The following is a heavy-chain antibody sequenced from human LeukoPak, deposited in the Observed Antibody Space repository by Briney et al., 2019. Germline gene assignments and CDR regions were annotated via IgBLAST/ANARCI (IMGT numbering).Heavy chain of an antibody. CDR3: ARDPAYVALDC. J-gene: IGHJ4*02. D-gene: IGHD3-16*01. V-gene: IGHV3-7*05. CDR2: MNADGSEI. Sequence: PGGSLRLSCAASGLPFNSHWMSWVRQTPGKGLEWVGNMNADGSEIHYVDSVKGRFTISRDNAKNSLYLQMNSLRVEDTAVYYCARDPAYVALDCWGQGTLVTVSS. CDR1: GLPFNSHW.